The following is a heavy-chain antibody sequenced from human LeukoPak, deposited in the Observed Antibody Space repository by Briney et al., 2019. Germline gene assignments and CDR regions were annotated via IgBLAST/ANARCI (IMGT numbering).Heavy chain of an antibody. Sequence: PGGCLRLSCAASGFTFSTYWMTWVRQAPGKGLEWVASIKQDGGETYYVDSVKGRFTVSRDNAKNSLFLHMNSLRAEDTAVYYCASVKLSAWGQGTLVTVSS. CDR2: IKQDGGET. V-gene: IGHV3-7*05. CDR1: GFTFSTYW. J-gene: IGHJ5*02. D-gene: IGHD2-15*01. CDR3: ASVKLSA.